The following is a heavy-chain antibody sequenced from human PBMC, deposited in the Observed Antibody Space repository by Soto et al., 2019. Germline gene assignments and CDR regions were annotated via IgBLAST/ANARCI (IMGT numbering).Heavy chain of an antibody. Sequence: GASVKVSCKASGYTFTSYAMHWVRQAPGQRLEWMGWINAGNGNTKYSQKFQGRVTITRDTSASTAYMELSSLRSEDTAVYYCARETGPVAGATDYYYCYGMDVWGQGTTVTVSS. CDR2: INAGNGNT. J-gene: IGHJ6*02. V-gene: IGHV1-3*01. D-gene: IGHD1-26*01. CDR3: ARETGPVAGATDYYYCYGMDV. CDR1: GYTFTSYA.